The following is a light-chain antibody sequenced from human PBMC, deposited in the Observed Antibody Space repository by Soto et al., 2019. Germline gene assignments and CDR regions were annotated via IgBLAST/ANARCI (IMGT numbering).Light chain of an antibody. CDR1: SSDVGGYNY. CDR3: SSYAGRNSYV. V-gene: IGLV2-8*01. CDR2: EVS. J-gene: IGLJ1*01. Sequence: QSVLTQPPSASGSPGQSVTISCTGTSSDVGGYNYVSWYQQHPGKAPKLMIYEVSKRPSGVPDRCSGSKSGNTASLTVSGLQAEADADYYCSSYAGRNSYVVGTGTPLTVL.